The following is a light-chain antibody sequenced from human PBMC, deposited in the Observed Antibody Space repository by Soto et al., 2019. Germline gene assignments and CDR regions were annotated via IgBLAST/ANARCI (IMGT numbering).Light chain of an antibody. Sequence: QSVLTQPASVSGSPGQSITISCTGTSSDVGSHNLVSWYQQYPGKAPKLIIFEASKRPPGVSNRFSGSKSGSTASLTISGLQDEGEADYYCCSNAAGSTYVFGTGTKVTVL. CDR3: CSNAAGSTYV. CDR1: SSDVGSHNL. J-gene: IGLJ1*01. V-gene: IGLV2-23*01. CDR2: EAS.